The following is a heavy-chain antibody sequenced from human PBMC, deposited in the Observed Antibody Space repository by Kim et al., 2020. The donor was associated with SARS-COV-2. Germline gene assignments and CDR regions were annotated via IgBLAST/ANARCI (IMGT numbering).Heavy chain of an antibody. Sequence: ASVKVSCKASGYTFTAYYIHWVRQAPGQGPEWMGWVNPNSGDTNYAQKFQGRVTMTRDTSISAAYMELRSLRSDDTAVYYCAGGKEDRSWGQGTPVTVSS. CDR3: AGGKEDRS. CDR2: VNPNSGDT. V-gene: IGHV1-2*02. CDR1: GYTFTAYY. J-gene: IGHJ5*02. D-gene: IGHD3-16*01.